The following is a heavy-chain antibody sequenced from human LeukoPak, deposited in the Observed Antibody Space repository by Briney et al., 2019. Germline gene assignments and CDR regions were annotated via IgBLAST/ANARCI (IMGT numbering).Heavy chain of an antibody. D-gene: IGHD3-10*01. J-gene: IGHJ6*03. CDR3: ARASMVRGADYYYYYMDV. Sequence: GGSLRLSCAASGFTVSSNYMSWVRQAPGKGLEWVSVIYSGGSTYYADSVKGRFTISRDNSKNTLYLQMNSLRAEDTAVYYCARASMVRGADYYYYYMDVWGKGTAVTVSS. CDR2: IYSGGST. CDR1: GFTVSSNY. V-gene: IGHV3-53*01.